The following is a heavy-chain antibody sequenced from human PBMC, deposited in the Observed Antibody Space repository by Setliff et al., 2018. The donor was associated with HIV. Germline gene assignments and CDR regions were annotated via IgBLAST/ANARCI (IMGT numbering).Heavy chain of an antibody. CDR2: INPDSGDT. CDR3: ATGSNWNYVEGAFDI. Sequence: ASVKVSCKASGYPFTGYYMHWVRQAPGQGLEWMGRINPDSGDTNYAQKFQGRVTMTRDTSINTAYMDLNRLRSEDTAVYYCATGSNWNYVEGAFDIWGQGTMVTVSS. J-gene: IGHJ3*02. CDR1: GYPFTGYY. D-gene: IGHD1-7*01. V-gene: IGHV1-2*06.